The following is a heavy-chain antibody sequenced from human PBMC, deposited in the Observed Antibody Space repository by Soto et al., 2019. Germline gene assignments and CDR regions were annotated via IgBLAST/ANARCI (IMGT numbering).Heavy chain of an antibody. CDR3: ASYRGSGTLDY. CDR1: GGPISSYY. CDR2: IYYSGST. Sequence: QVQLQESGPGLVKPSETLSLTCTVSGGPISSYYWSWIRQPPGKGLEWIGYIYYSGSTNYNSSLRSRVTISIDTSKNQFSLKLSSVTPADTAVYYCASYRGSGTLDYWGQGTLVTVSS. V-gene: IGHV4-59*01. D-gene: IGHD2-21*01. J-gene: IGHJ4*02.